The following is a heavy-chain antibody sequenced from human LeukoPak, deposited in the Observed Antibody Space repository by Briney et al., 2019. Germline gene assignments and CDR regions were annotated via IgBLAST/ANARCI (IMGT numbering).Heavy chain of an antibody. Sequence: GGSLRLSCAASGFTFSHFGMNWVRQAPGKGLEWVAVISYGAKNKYHADSVKGRFTISRDNSKNTLYLQINSLSGEDTAVYYCAKDASGVSGEYFQHWGQGTLVTVSS. CDR3: AKDASGVSGEYFQH. V-gene: IGHV3-30*18. CDR2: ISYGAKNK. J-gene: IGHJ1*01. D-gene: IGHD2-8*01. CDR1: GFTFSHFG.